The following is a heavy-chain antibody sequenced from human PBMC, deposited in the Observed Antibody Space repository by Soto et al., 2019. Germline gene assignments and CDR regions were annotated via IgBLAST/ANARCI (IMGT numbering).Heavy chain of an antibody. CDR3: AKDRTFHGSGKHAFDI. V-gene: IGHV3-23*01. CDR2: IGGSGDST. Sequence: GGSLRLSCAASGFTFSSYGMSWVRQAPGKGLEWVSGIGGSGDSTYYADSVKGRFTISRDNSKNTLYLQMNSLRAEDTAVYYCAKDRTFHGSGKHAFDIWGQGTMVT. CDR1: GFTFSSYG. D-gene: IGHD3-10*01. J-gene: IGHJ3*02.